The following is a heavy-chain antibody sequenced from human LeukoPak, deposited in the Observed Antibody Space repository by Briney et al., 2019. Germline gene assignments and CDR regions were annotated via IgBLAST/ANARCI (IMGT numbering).Heavy chain of an antibody. D-gene: IGHD3/OR15-3a*01. CDR2: ISGSGGHT. J-gene: IGHJ2*01. CDR3: ANDREGSAMISGVFDL. Sequence: GGSLRLSCTASGFTFTSYAMTWVRQAPGKGLEWVSGISGSGGHTYNADSVEGRFTISRDNSKNTVSLQLSSLRVEDTAVYFCANDREGSAMISGVFDLWGRGTLVTVSS. V-gene: IGHV3-23*01. CDR1: GFTFTSYA.